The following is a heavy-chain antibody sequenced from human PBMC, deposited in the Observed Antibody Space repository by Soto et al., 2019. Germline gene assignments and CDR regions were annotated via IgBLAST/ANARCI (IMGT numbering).Heavy chain of an antibody. J-gene: IGHJ4*02. D-gene: IGHD3-3*01. CDR2: ISYDGSNK. V-gene: IGHV3-30*18. CDR3: AKAPLYDFWSGSSYFDY. Sequence: QVQLVESGGGVVQPGRSLRLSCAASGFTFSSYGVHWVRQAPGKGLEWVAVISYDGSNKYYADSVKGRFTISRDNSKNTLYLQMNSLRAEDTAVYYCAKAPLYDFWSGSSYFDYWGQGTLVTVSS. CDR1: GFTFSSYG.